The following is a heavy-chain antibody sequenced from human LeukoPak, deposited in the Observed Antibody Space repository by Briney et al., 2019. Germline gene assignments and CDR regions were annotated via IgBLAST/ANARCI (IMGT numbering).Heavy chain of an antibody. CDR2: INQDGRES. CDR1: GFSFSSHW. D-gene: IGHD5-24*01. CDR3: VRDGVRDGLYFDY. J-gene: IGHJ4*02. Sequence: GGSLRLSCAASGFSFSSHWMSWVRQAPGKGLEWVANINQDGRESQYVDSVKGRFTISRDNAKNSLYLQMNSLRAEDTAVYCCVRDGVRDGLYFDYWGQGTLVTVSS. V-gene: IGHV3-7*03.